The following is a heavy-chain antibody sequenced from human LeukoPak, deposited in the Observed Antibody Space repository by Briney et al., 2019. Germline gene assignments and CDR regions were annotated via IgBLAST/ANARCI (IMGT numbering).Heavy chain of an antibody. CDR1: GFAFSSYW. J-gene: IGHJ4*02. V-gene: IGHV3-7*03. CDR2: IRQDGSER. Sequence: GGSLRLSCAASGFAFSSYWMSWVRQAPGKGLEWVANIRQDGSERYYVDSVKGRFTISRDDAKNSLYLQMDSLRAEDTAVYCCARWAQWLAGRFDYWGQGTLVTVSS. D-gene: IGHD6-19*01. CDR3: ARWAQWLAGRFDY.